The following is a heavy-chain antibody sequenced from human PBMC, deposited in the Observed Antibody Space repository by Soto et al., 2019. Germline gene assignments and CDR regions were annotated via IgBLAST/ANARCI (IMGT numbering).Heavy chain of an antibody. CDR1: GGSISSGGYS. J-gene: IGHJ4*02. V-gene: IGHV4-30-2*01. Sequence: QLQLQESGSGLVKPSQTLSLTCAVSGGSISSGGYSWSWIRQPPGKGLEWIGYIYHSGSTYYNPSLKNRVTILLDRYKNQLSQKLSSVTAADTAVYSCARVPDYWGQGTLVTVSS. CDR2: IYHSGST. CDR3: ARVPDY.